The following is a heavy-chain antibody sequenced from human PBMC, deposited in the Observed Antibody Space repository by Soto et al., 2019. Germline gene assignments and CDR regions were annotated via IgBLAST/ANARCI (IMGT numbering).Heavy chain of an antibody. CDR3: AKLTGRGLRYFDWLWTENFDY. V-gene: IGHV3-30*18. CDR1: GFTFSSYG. D-gene: IGHD3-9*01. CDR2: ISYDGSNK. J-gene: IGHJ4*02. Sequence: LRLSCAASGFTFSSYGMHWVRQAPGKGLEWVAVISYDGSNKYYADSVKGRFTISRDNSKNTLYLQMNSLRAEDTAVYYCAKLTGRGLRYFDWLWTENFDYWGQGTLVTVSS.